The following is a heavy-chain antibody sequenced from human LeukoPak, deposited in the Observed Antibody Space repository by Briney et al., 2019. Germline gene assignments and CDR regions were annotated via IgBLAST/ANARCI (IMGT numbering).Heavy chain of an antibody. Sequence: ASVKVSCKASGYTFTSYGISWVRQAPGQGLEWMGWISAYNGNTNYAQKLQGRVTITTDESTSTAYMELSSLRSEDTAVYYCARDELEYSQTNWFDPWGQGTLVTVSS. J-gene: IGHJ5*02. CDR1: GYTFTSYG. CDR2: ISAYNGNT. D-gene: IGHD5-18*01. V-gene: IGHV1-18*01. CDR3: ARDELEYSQTNWFDP.